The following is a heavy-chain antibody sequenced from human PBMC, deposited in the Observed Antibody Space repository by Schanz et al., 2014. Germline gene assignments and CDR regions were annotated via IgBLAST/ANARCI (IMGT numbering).Heavy chain of an antibody. Sequence: EVQLLDSGGGLVQPGGSLRLSCAASGFTFSDHYMNWVRQVPGKGLEWLSYIATSSSTRHYADSVKGRVTISRDNAKNSMYLHMKSLRGEDTAVYYCARPRFDYGEVDYWGQGTLVTVSS. V-gene: IGHV3-48*01. CDR1: GFTFSDHY. J-gene: IGHJ4*02. CDR3: ARPRFDYGEVDY. CDR2: IATSSSTR. D-gene: IGHD4-17*01.